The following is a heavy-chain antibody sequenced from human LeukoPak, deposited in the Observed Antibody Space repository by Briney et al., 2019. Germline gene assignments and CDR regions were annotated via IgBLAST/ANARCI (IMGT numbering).Heavy chain of an antibody. CDR1: GFPFRSYA. D-gene: IGHD5-12*01. J-gene: IGHJ3*02. V-gene: IGHV3-23*01. Sequence: GGSLRLSCAASGFPFRSYAMTWVRQAPGKGLEWVSSISGSGGSTYYADSVKGRFTISRDNAKNSLYLQMNSLRAEDTAVYYCARAYEDAFDIWGQGTMVTVSS. CDR3: ARAYEDAFDI. CDR2: ISGSGGST.